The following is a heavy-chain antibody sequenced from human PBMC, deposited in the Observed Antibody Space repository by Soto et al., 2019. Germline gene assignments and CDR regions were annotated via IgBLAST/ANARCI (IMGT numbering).Heavy chain of an antibody. Sequence: PSETLSLTCTVSGGSISSGGYYWSWIRQHPGKGLEWIGYIYYSGSTYYNPSLKSRVTISVDTSKNQFSLKLSSVTAADTAVYYCARVGMGSGYITHLDYRGQGTPVTVSS. V-gene: IGHV4-31*03. D-gene: IGHD3-22*01. J-gene: IGHJ4*02. CDR1: GGSISSGGYY. CDR2: IYYSGST. CDR3: ARVGMGSGYITHLDY.